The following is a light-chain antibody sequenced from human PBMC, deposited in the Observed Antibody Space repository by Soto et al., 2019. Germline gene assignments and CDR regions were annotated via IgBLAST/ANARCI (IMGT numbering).Light chain of an antibody. CDR3: QHRRT. J-gene: IGKJ1*01. CDR1: QSISSW. Sequence: DIQMTPSPSTLSSSLVDRSTITCRASQSISSWLAWYQQKPGKAPKLLIYKASSLESGVPSRFSGSGSGTEFTLTISSLQPDDFATYYCQHRRTFGQGTKVDIK. V-gene: IGKV1-5*03. CDR2: KAS.